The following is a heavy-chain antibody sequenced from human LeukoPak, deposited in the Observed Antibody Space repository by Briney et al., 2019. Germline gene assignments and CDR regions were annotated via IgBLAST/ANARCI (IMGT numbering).Heavy chain of an antibody. CDR1: GFTFSSYS. V-gene: IGHV3-48*01. CDR2: ISSSSSTI. CDR3: ARGDYYGSGSYYNDYYYGMDV. Sequence: GGSLRLSCAASGFTFSSYSMNWVRQAPGKGLEWVSYISSSSSTIYYADSVKGRFIISRDNAKNSLYLQMNSLRAEDTAVYYCARGDYYGSGSYYNDYYYGMDVWGQGTTVTVSS. D-gene: IGHD3-10*01. J-gene: IGHJ6*02.